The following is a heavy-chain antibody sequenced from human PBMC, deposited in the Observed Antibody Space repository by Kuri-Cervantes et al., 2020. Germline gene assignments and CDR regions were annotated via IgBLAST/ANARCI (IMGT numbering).Heavy chain of an antibody. CDR1: GYTFTSYD. CDR3: ARVVAGLYYYYGMDV. V-gene: IGHV1-18*01. J-gene: IGHJ6*02. D-gene: IGHD6-19*01. Sequence: ASVKVSCKASGYTFTSYDISWVRQAPGQGLEWMGWISAYNGNTNYAQKLQGRVTMTTDTSTSTAYMELRSLRSDDTAVYYCARVVAGLYYYYGMDVWGQGTTVTVSS. CDR2: ISAYNGNT.